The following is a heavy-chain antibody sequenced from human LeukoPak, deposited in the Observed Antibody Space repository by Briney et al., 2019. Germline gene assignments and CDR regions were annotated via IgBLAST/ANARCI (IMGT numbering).Heavy chain of an antibody. CDR3: ATTASQLPTHYYYGMDV. CDR1: GYTLTELS. CDR2: FDPEDGET. V-gene: IGHV1-24*01. Sequence: ASVKVSCKVSGYTLTELSMHWVRQAPGKGLEWMGGFDPEDGETIYAQKFQGRVTMTEDTSTDTAYMELSSLRSEDTAVYYCATTASQLPTHYYYGMDVWGQGTTVTVSS. D-gene: IGHD1-1*01. J-gene: IGHJ6*02.